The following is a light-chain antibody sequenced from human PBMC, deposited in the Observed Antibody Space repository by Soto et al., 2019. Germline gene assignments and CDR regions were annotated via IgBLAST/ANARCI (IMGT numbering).Light chain of an antibody. V-gene: IGKV1-33*01. CDR1: QDSSNY. Sequence: DIQMTQSPSSLSASVGDRVTITCQASQDSSNYLNWYQQKPGKAPKLLLFDASNMETGVPSRFSGSGSGTDFTFTISSLQPEDIATYYCQQYDNLSLTFGGGTKVEIK. J-gene: IGKJ4*01. CDR2: DAS. CDR3: QQYDNLSLT.